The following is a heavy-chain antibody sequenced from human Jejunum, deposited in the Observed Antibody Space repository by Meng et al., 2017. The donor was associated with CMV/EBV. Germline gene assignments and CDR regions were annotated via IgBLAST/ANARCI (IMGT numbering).Heavy chain of an antibody. Sequence: QVHLQEAVPGLVKPSETLSLTCAVSGGSISTYYWSWVRQPPGKGLEWIGNNYYSGSTNYNPSLASRVTISVDSSKNQFSLKLSSVTAADTAVYYCARHQNGGTYPLDYWGQGTLVTVSS. CDR1: GGSISTYY. V-gene: IGHV4-59*08. J-gene: IGHJ4*02. CDR3: ARHQNGGTYPLDY. D-gene: IGHD3-16*02. CDR2: NYYSGST.